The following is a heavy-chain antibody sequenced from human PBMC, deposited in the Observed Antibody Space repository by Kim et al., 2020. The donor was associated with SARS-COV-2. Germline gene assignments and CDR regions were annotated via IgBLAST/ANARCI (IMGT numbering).Heavy chain of an antibody. V-gene: IGHV4-61*01. J-gene: IGHJ6*02. D-gene: IGHD4-17*01. CDR3: ARETRTYGDYIAPRYYGMDV. CDR2: IYYSRST. CDR1: GGSVSSGSYY. Sequence: SETLSLTCTVSGGSVSSGSYYWSWIRQPPGKGLEWIGNIYYSRSTHYNPSLKSRVTISADTSKNQFSLEPSSVPAAATSVYYCARETRTYGDYIAPRYYGMDVWGQGTTVTVSS.